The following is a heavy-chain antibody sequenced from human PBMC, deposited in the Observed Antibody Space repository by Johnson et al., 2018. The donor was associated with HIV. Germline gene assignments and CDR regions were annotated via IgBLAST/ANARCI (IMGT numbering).Heavy chain of an antibody. CDR3: ARPPGVGSVDAFDI. V-gene: IGHV3-13*01. CDR1: GFSVSSHD. D-gene: IGHD2-15*01. Sequence: VQVVESGGGLVQPGGSLRLSCAPSGFSVSSHDMHWVRQVRGKGLEWVAGIGSAGETYYPGSVKGRFTISRENAKNSLYLQMNSLRAEDTAVDYCARPPGVGSVDAFDIWGQGTMVTVSS. J-gene: IGHJ3*02. CDR2: IGSAGET.